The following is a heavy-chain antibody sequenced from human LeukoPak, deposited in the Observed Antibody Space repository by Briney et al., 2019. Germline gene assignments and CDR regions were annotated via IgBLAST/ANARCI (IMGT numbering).Heavy chain of an antibody. V-gene: IGHV1-46*01. CDR2: INPSGGST. CDR3: ARDRLAMVRGNDAFDI. J-gene: IGHJ3*02. D-gene: IGHD3-10*01. CDR1: GYTFTSYY. Sequence: GASVKVSCKASGYTFTSYYMHWVRQAPGQGLEWMGIINPSGGSTSYAQKFQGRVTITRDTSTSTVYMELSSLRSEDTAVYYCARDRLAMVRGNDAFDIWGQGTMVTVSS.